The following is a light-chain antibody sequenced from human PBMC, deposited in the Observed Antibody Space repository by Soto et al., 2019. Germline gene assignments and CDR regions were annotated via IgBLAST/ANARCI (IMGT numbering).Light chain of an antibody. J-gene: IGLJ3*02. CDR1: SSDVGGYNY. CDR3: CSYASSSTLA. V-gene: IGLV2-14*01. Sequence: QPALTQPASVSGSPGQSITISCTGTSSDVGGYNYVSWYQQHPGNAPKLMIYEVSNRPSGVSIRFSGSKSGNTASLTISGLQAEDEADYYCCSYASSSTLAFGGGTKVTVL. CDR2: EVS.